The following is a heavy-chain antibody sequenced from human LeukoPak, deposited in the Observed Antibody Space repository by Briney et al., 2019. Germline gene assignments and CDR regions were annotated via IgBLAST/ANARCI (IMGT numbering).Heavy chain of an antibody. CDR1: GGSISSYY. V-gene: IGHV4-59*08. CDR2: IYYSGST. J-gene: IGHJ5*02. D-gene: IGHD4-17*01. Sequence: SETLSLTCTVSGGSISSYYWSWIRQPPGQGLEWIGYIYYSGSTNYNPSLKSRVTISVDTSKNQFSLKLSSVTAADTAVYYCARLTTVITDLNWFDPWGQGTLVTVSS. CDR3: ARLTTVITDLNWFDP.